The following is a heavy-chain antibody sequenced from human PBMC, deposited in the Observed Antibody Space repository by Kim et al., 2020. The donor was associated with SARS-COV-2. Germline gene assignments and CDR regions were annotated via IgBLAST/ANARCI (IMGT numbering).Heavy chain of an antibody. V-gene: IGHV4-59*13. CDR2: IYYSGST. CDR3: AREIIAVAGSRTPWGYDAFDI. J-gene: IGHJ3*02. Sequence: SETLSLTCTVSGGSISSYYWSWIRQPPGKGLEWIGYIYYSGSTNYNPSLKSRVTISVDTSKNQFSLKLSSVTAADTAVYYCAREIIAVAGSRTPWGYDAFDIWGQGTMVTVSS. D-gene: IGHD6-19*01. CDR1: GGSISSYY.